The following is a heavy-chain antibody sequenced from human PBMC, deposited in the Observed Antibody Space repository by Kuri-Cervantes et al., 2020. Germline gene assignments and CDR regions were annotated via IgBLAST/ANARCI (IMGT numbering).Heavy chain of an antibody. CDR3: AKARGPVWFGELLYPHDAFDI. CDR2: ISGSGGST. CDR1: GVTRSNYA. Sequence: GGSLRLSCAASGVTRSNYAMSWVRQAPGKGLEWVSAISGSGGSTYYADSVKGRFTISRDTSKNTLYLQMNSLRAEDTAVYYCAKARGPVWFGELLYPHDAFDIWGQGTMVTVSS. J-gene: IGHJ3*02. D-gene: IGHD3-10*01. V-gene: IGHV3-23*01.